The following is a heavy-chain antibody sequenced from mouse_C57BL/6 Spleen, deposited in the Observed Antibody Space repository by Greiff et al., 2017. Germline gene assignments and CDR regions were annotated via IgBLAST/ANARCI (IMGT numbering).Heavy chain of an antibody. CDR1: GFSLTSYA. Sequence: VQGVESGPGLVAPSQSLSITCTVSGFSLTSYAISWVRQPPGKGLEWLGVIWTGGGTNYNSALKSRLSISKDNSKSQVFLKMNSLHTDDTARYYCARNFPDYYGSSYNFDDWGQGTTLTVSS. CDR2: IWTGGGT. J-gene: IGHJ2*01. V-gene: IGHV2-9-1*01. CDR3: ARNFPDYYGSSYNFDD. D-gene: IGHD1-1*01.